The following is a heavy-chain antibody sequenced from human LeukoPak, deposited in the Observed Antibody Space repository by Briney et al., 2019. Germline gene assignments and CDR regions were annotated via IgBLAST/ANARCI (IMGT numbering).Heavy chain of an antibody. CDR3: ARDSGYYDSSGYLSYFDY. V-gene: IGHV4-59*01. CDR1: GGSISSYY. CDR2: IYYSGST. J-gene: IGHJ4*02. Sequence: PSETLSLTCTASGGSISSYYWSWIRQPPGKGLEWIGYIYYSGSTNYNPSLKSRVTISVDTSKNQFSLKLSSVTAADTAVYYCARDSGYYDSSGYLSYFDYWGQGTLVTVSS. D-gene: IGHD3-22*01.